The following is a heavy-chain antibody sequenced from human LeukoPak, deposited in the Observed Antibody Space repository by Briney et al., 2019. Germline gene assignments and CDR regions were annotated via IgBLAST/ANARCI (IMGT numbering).Heavy chain of an antibody. CDR3: ARDKWELLLFDY. D-gene: IGHD1-26*01. J-gene: IGHJ4*02. CDR2: ISSSSSYT. Sequence: YISSSSSYTNYADSVKGRFTISRDNAKNSLYLQMNSLRAEDTAVYYCARDKWELLLFDYWGQGTLVTVSS. V-gene: IGHV3-11*06.